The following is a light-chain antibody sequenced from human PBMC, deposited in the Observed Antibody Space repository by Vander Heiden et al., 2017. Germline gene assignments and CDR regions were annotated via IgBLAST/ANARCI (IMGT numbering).Light chain of an antibody. CDR1: QSVSSN. Sequence: EIVMTQSPATLSVSPGERATLSCRASQSVSSNLAWYQQKPGQAPRLLIYGASTRATGFPARFSGSGSGTEFTLTISSLQSEDFAVYYCQQDNNWPRTCGQGTKVEIK. CDR2: GAS. V-gene: IGKV3-15*01. CDR3: QQDNNWPRT. J-gene: IGKJ1*01.